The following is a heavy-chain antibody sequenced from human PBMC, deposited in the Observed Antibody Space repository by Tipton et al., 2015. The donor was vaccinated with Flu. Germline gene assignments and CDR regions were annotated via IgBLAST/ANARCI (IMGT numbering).Heavy chain of an antibody. CDR2: IHPGASEI. J-gene: IGHJ4*01. V-gene: IGHV5-51*01. CDR1: GYSFSSYW. Sequence: QSGAEVKQPGESLKISCKGSGYSFSSYWIAWVRQMPGKGLEWMGRIHPGASEIIYSPSFQGRVTISVGTSSSASYLQWTSLTASDSGMYYCATPAGDGTSGYGLNYWGQGTRVTVSS. CDR3: ATPAGDGTSGYGLNY. D-gene: IGHD1-1*01.